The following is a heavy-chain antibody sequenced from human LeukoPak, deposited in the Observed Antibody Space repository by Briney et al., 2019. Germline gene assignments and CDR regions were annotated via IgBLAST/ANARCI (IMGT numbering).Heavy chain of an antibody. CDR1: GGTFSSYA. CDR3: ARDNGFSYGYG. CDR2: ISAYNGNT. D-gene: IGHD5-18*01. V-gene: IGHV1-18*01. J-gene: IGHJ4*02. Sequence: ASVKVSCKASGGTFSSYAISWVRQAPGQGLEWMGWISAYNGNTKYAQNFQGRVSMTTDTSTRTASMELRSLRSDDTAMYYCARDNGFSYGYGWGQGTLVTVSS.